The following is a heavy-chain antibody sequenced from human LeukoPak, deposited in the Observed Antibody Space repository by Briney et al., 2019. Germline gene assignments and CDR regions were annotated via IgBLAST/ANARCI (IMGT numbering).Heavy chain of an antibody. J-gene: IGHJ4*02. V-gene: IGHV1-46*01. CDR2: INPSGGST. CDR3: AREGQAQDYFDY. Sequence: ASVKVSCKASGYTFTSYYMHWERQAPGQGLEWMGIINPSGGSTSYAQKFQGRVTMTRDTSTSTVYMELSSLRSEDTAVYYCAREGQAQDYFDYWGQGTLVTVSS. CDR1: GYTFTSYY.